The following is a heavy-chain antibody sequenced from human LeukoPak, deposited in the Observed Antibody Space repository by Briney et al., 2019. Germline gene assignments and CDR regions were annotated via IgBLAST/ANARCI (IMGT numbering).Heavy chain of an antibody. D-gene: IGHD5-24*01. Sequence: GGSLRLSCAASGFTFSNYWMIWVRQAPGKGLEWVGNIKQDGSEKRYADSVRGRFSISKDNAQTSLYLQMNSLRAEDTAVYYCARASDPWLQLTWGQGTLVTVSS. CDR2: IKQDGSEK. CDR1: GFTFSNYW. J-gene: IGHJ5*02. V-gene: IGHV3-7*05. CDR3: ARASDPWLQLT.